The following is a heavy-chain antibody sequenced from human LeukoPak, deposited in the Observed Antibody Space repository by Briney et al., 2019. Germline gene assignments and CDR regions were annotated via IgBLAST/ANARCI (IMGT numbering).Heavy chain of an antibody. Sequence: PGGSLRLSCAASGFTLSSYAMSWVRQAPGKGLEWVSAISGSGGSTYYADSVKGRFTISRDNSKNTLYLQMNSLRAEDTAVYYCARGVTMIVVPRHTGIAFDIWGQGTMVTVSS. D-gene: IGHD3-22*01. CDR2: ISGSGGST. CDR1: GFTLSSYA. V-gene: IGHV3-23*01. CDR3: ARGVTMIVVPRHTGIAFDI. J-gene: IGHJ3*02.